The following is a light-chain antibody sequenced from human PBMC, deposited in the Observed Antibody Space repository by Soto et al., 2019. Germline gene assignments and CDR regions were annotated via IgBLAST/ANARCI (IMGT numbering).Light chain of an antibody. CDR2: RAS. CDR1: ESIRTW. Sequence: DIQVTQSPSTLSASVGDRVTITCRASESIRTWLAWYQHKPGKAPKVLIHRASTLESGVPSRFSGSGSGTEFTLTITSLQPEDFATYFCQEYGTSFTWTFGQGTKVGI. CDR3: QEYGTSFTWT. J-gene: IGKJ1*01. V-gene: IGKV1-5*03.